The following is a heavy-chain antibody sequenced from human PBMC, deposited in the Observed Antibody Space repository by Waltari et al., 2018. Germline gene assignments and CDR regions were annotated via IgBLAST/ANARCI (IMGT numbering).Heavy chain of an antibody. CDR2: INWNSGNI. D-gene: IGHD3-3*01. V-gene: IGHV3-9*01. J-gene: IGHJ4*02. Sequence: EVQLVESGGGLVQPGRSLRLSCVGSGFSFADGAMHWVRQVPGKGLEWVSCINWNSGNIGYADSVKGRFTISRDNAKNSLYLQINSVRTEDTALYYCTSDAFGNSIGGVFDYWGQGTLVNVSS. CDR1: GFSFADGA. CDR3: TSDAFGNSIGGVFDY.